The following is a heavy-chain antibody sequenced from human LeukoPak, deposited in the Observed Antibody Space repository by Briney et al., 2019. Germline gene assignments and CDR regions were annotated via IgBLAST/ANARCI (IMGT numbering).Heavy chain of an antibody. Sequence: SETLSLTCTVSGGSISSYYWSWIRQPAGKGLEWIGRIYTSGSTNYNPSLKSRVTMSVDTPKNQFSLKLSSVTAADTAVYYCARESGDYDRRYFDYWGQGTLVTVSS. CDR3: ARESGDYDRRYFDY. J-gene: IGHJ4*02. CDR1: GGSISSYY. V-gene: IGHV4-4*07. D-gene: IGHD4-17*01. CDR2: IYTSGST.